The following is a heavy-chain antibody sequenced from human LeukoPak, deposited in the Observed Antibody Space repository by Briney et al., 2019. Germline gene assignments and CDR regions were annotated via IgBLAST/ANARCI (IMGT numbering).Heavy chain of an antibody. D-gene: IGHD5-18*01. Sequence: PAGSLRLSCAASGFTFSSYAKGWVRQAPGKGLEWISAITASGGNTYYADSVKGRFTISRDNSKNTLYPQVNSLRAEDTAVYYCAKGNGYSYGRYYFDYWGQGTLVTVSS. J-gene: IGHJ4*02. V-gene: IGHV3-23*01. CDR1: GFTFSSYA. CDR3: AKGNGYSYGRYYFDY. CDR2: ITASGGNT.